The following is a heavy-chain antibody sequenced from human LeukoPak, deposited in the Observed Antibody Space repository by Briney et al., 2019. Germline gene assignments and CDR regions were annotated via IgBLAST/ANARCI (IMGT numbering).Heavy chain of an antibody. CDR1: GFTFDDYA. CDR3: AKDYIFGTTSVDFDY. CDR2: ISGDGGST. J-gene: IGHJ4*02. V-gene: IGHV3-43*02. Sequence: GGSLRLFCAASGFTFDDYAMHWVRQAPGKGLEWVSLISGDGGSTYYADSVKGRFTISRDNSKNSLYLQMNSLRTEDTALYYCAKDYIFGTTSVDFDYWGQGTLVTVSS. D-gene: IGHD1-1*01.